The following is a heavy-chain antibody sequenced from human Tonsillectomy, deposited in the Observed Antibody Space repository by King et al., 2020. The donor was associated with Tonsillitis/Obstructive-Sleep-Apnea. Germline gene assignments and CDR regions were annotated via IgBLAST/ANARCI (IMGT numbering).Heavy chain of an antibody. CDR1: GGSISSYY. CDR3: ARGGVVITLDYYYYGMDV. V-gene: IGHV4-59*01. D-gene: IGHD3-3*01. Sequence: QLQESGPGLVKPSETLSLTCTVSGGSISSYYWSWIRQPPGKGLEWIGYIYYSGSTNYNPSLKSRVTISVDKSKNQFTLKLSSVTAADTAVYYCARGGVVITLDYYYYGMDVWGQGTTVTVSS. CDR2: IYYSGST. J-gene: IGHJ6*02.